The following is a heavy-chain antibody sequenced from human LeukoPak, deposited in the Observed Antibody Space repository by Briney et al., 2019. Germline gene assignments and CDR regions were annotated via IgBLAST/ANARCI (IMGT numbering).Heavy chain of an antibody. CDR3: AKDRHYYDSSGYIDY. Sequence: GGSLRLSCAASGFTFDDYAMHWVRQAPGKGLEWVSGISWNSGSIGYADSVKGRFTISRDNAKNSLYLQMNSLRAEDTALYYCAKDRHYYDSSGYIDYWGQGTLVTVSS. V-gene: IGHV3-9*01. D-gene: IGHD3-22*01. J-gene: IGHJ4*02. CDR2: ISWNSGSI. CDR1: GFTFDDYA.